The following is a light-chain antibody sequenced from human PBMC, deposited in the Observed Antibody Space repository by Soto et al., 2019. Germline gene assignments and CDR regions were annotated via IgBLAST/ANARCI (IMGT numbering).Light chain of an antibody. J-gene: IGKJ1*01. CDR1: QSVSSY. Sequence: EIVLTQSPATLSLSPGERATLSCRASQSVSSYLAWYQQKPGQAPRLRIYDASNRATGIPARFSGSGSGTDFTLTISSLEPEDFAVYYCQQRSNWWTFGQGTKVEIK. V-gene: IGKV3-11*01. CDR2: DAS. CDR3: QQRSNWWT.